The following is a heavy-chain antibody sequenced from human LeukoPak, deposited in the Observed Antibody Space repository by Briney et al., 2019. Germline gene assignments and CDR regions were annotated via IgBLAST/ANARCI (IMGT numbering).Heavy chain of an antibody. CDR2: ISYDGSNK. D-gene: IGHD3-10*01. CDR3: AFRITTLY. CDR1: GFTFSSYA. V-gene: IGHV3-30-3*01. J-gene: IGHJ4*02. Sequence: GGSLRLSCAASGFTFSSYAMHWVRQAPGKGLERVAVISYDGSNKYYADSVKGRFTISRDNSKNTLYLQMNSLRAEDTAIYYCAFRITTLYWAQGTLVTVSS.